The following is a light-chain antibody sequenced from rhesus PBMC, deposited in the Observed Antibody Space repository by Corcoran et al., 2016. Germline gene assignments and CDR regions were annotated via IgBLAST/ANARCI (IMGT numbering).Light chain of an antibody. CDR2: NTN. CDR1: TGAVTSGNY. Sequence: QSVVTQEPSLTVSPGGTVTLTCGSSTGAVTSGNYPHWFQQKPGQAPRGLISNTNNKHSWTPARFSGSLAGGKADLTLSGAQSEDEAEYYCLLYCSGVHVFGSGTNLTVL. J-gene: IGLJ6*01. V-gene: IGLV7-80*01. CDR3: LLYCSGVHV.